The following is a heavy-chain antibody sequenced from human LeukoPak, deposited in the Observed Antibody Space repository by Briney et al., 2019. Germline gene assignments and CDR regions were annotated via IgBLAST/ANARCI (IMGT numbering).Heavy chain of an antibody. Sequence: GGSLRLSCAASGFTFSNYGMHWVRQAPGKGLEWVAVIWYDGSNKYYADSVKGRFTISRDNSKNTLYLQMNSLRAEDTAVYYCARDWVGGSILTGYFSAYYYGMDVWGQGTTVTVPS. CDR2: IWYDGSNK. V-gene: IGHV3-33*01. CDR3: ARDWVGGSILTGYFSAYYYGMDV. CDR1: GFTFSNYG. J-gene: IGHJ6*02. D-gene: IGHD3-9*01.